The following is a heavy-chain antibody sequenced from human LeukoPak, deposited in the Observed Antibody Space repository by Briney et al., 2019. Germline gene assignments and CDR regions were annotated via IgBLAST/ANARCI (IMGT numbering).Heavy chain of an antibody. D-gene: IGHD3-3*01. CDR2: INHSGST. Sequence: SETLSLTCAVYGGSFSGYYWSWIRQPPGKGLEWIGEINHSGSTNYNPSLKSRVTISVDTSKNQFSLKLSSVTAAVTAVYYCARSRYYDFWSGYYVSFDYWGQGTLVTVSS. V-gene: IGHV4-34*01. CDR3: ARSRYYDFWSGYYVSFDY. CDR1: GGSFSGYY. J-gene: IGHJ4*02.